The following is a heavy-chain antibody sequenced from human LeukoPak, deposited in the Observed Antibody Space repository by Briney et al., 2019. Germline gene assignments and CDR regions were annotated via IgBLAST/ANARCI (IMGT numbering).Heavy chain of an antibody. CDR3: ARRGSGASLEYYFDL. J-gene: IGHJ2*01. CDR1: GGSISSYY. Sequence: PSETLSLTCTVSGGSISSYYWSWIRQPPGKGLEYIGYIYYSGNTNSNPSLNSRVTISVDTSKNQFSLKLSSVTAADTAVYYCARRGSGASLEYYFDLWGRGTLATVSS. D-gene: IGHD1-14*01. V-gene: IGHV4-59*08. CDR2: IYYSGNT.